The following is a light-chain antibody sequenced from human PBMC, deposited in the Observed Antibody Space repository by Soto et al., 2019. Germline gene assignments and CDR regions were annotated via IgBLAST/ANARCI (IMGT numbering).Light chain of an antibody. Sequence: DIQMTQSPSTLSASVGDRVTITCRASQSITNRLAWYQQKPGKAPKVLIYKASSLESGVPSRFSGSGSGTEFTLTISSLQPDDFATYYCQQYNSYSRTFGQGTKVDIK. V-gene: IGKV1-5*03. CDR1: QSITNR. CDR2: KAS. CDR3: QQYNSYSRT. J-gene: IGKJ2*02.